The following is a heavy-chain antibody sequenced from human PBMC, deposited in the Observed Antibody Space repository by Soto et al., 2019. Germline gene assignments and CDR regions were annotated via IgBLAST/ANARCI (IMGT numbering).Heavy chain of an antibody. CDR1: GYTFTSYG. D-gene: IGHD2-2*01. J-gene: IGHJ5*02. CDR2: ISAYNGNT. V-gene: IGHV1-18*01. CDR3: ARPLTRGFNWFDP. Sequence: ASVKVSCKASGYTFTSYGISWVRPAPGQGREWMGWISAYNGNTNYAQKLQGRVTMTTDTSTSTAYMELRSLRSDDTAVYYCARPLTRGFNWFDPWGHGTLVTVAS.